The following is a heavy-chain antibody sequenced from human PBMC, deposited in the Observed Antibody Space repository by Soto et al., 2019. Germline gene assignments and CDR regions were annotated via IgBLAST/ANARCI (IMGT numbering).Heavy chain of an antibody. J-gene: IGHJ3*01. D-gene: IGHD3-3*01. V-gene: IGHV3-30*19. Sequence: QVQLVESGGGVVQPGRSVRLSCAVSGFTFGSHAMHWVRQAPGKGLEWVTYISYDGSNKAYGDSVKGRFIISRDNSKSTMYLQMNNLTNEDTALYYCAKEGRSYDDFWSGSVGSFDVWGQGTMVTVSS. CDR2: ISYDGSNK. CDR1: GFTFGSHA. CDR3: AKEGRSYDDFWSGSVGSFDV.